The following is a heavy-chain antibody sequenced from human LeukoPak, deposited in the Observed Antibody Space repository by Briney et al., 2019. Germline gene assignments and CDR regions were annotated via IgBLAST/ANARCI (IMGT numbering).Heavy chain of an antibody. CDR3: ARGRTRSSTSCLGY. V-gene: IGHV1-8*03. J-gene: IGHJ4*02. CDR2: MNPSSGNT. Sequence: ASVKVSCKASRYTFTSYDINWVRQATGQGLEWMGWMNPSSGNTGYAQKFQGRVTITRNTSISTAYMELSSLRSEDTAVYYCARGRTRSSTSCLGYWGQGTLVTVSS. CDR1: RYTFTSYD. D-gene: IGHD2-2*01.